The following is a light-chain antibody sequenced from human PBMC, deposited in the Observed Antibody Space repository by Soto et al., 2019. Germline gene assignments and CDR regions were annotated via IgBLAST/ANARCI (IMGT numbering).Light chain of an antibody. CDR1: QSVTTW. J-gene: IGKJ2*01. Sequence: DVPLTQSPSTLSAYVGDRVTITCRANQSVTTWLAWYQQKPGTAPKLLIYDASNLEAGVPSRFSGSGSGTEFTLTITSRQPDDCATKYCQQYSSYWNTFGQGSKMEIK. CDR2: DAS. V-gene: IGKV1-5*01. CDR3: QQYSSYWNT.